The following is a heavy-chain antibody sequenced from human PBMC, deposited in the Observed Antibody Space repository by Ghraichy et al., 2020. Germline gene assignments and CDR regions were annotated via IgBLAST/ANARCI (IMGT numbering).Heavy chain of an antibody. CDR3: ARDILRNRGAARNVWDY. CDR1: GFIFSSYV. V-gene: IGHV3-30*04. D-gene: IGHD3-10*01. Sequence: GGSLRLSCAASGFIFSSYVMHWVRQAPGKGLEWVAVMSYDGSDIYYTDSVKGRFTISRDNSKNTLYLQMNSLRSEDTAVYYCARDILRNRGAARNVWDYWGQGTLVTVSS. CDR2: MSYDGSDI. J-gene: IGHJ4*02.